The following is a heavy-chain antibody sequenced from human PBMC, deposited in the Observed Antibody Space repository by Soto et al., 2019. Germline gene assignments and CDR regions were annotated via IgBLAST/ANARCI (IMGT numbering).Heavy chain of an antibody. CDR1: GASVGSGRYF. CDR2: VDHRGST. J-gene: IGHJ6*02. V-gene: IGHV4-31*03. Sequence: QVQLQESSPGLLKPSQTLSLTCTVSGASVGSGRYFWTWIPQFPGKGLEWFGYVDHRGSTNDNSALKSRVTMSIDMSKNQFSLNLTSVTAADTAIYYCAGHNRIDHGVDVWGQGTTVTVAS. CDR3: AGHNRIDHGVDV. D-gene: IGHD3-10*01.